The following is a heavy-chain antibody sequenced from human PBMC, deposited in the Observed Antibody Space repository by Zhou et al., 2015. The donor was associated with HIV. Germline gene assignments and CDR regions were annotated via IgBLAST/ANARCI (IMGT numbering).Heavy chain of an antibody. CDR1: GFTFDDYA. CDR3: ARGTFKGLTLVTY. CDR2: ISGSGLAT. Sequence: EVQLVESGGGLVQPGRSLRLSCAASGFTFDDYAMHWVRQAPGKGLEWVSSISGSGLATYYADSVKGRFTISRDSSKDTLYLQMNDLRAEDTALYFCARGTFKGLTLVTYWGQGTLVTVSS. D-gene: IGHD3-10*01. V-gene: IGHV3-23*04. J-gene: IGHJ4*02.